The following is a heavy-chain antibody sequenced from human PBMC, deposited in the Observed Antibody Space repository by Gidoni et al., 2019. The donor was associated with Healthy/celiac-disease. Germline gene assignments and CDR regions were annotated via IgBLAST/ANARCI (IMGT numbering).Heavy chain of an antibody. CDR2: IYYSGST. V-gene: IGHV4-31*03. CDR1: GGSLSSGGYY. CDR3: ARLVGTAMVMQEYYFDY. J-gene: IGHJ4*02. D-gene: IGHD5-18*01. Sequence: QVQLQESGPGLVKPSQTLSLTCTVSGGSLSSGGYYWSWIRQHPGKGLEWIGYIYYSGSTYYNPSLKSRVTISVDTSKNQFSLKLSSVTAPDTAVYYCARLVGTAMVMQEYYFDYWGQGTLVTVSS.